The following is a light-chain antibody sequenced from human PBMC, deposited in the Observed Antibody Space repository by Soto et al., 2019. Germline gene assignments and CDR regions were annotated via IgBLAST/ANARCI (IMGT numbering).Light chain of an antibody. J-gene: IGKJ4*01. CDR1: QSVGSN. V-gene: IGKV3-20*01. Sequence: IVMKHSPATLSVSLGERPTISCRASQSVGSNLAWYQQKPGQAPRLLIYDASSRATGIPDRFSGGGSGTDFTLTICRLEPEDFAVYYCQQFSSYPLTFGGGTKVDNK. CDR3: QQFSSYPLT. CDR2: DAS.